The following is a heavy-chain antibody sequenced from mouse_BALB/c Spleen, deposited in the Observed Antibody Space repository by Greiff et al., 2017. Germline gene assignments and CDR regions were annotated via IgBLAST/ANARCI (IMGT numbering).Heavy chain of an antibody. V-gene: IGHV2-6-7*01. CDR1: GFSLTGYG. J-gene: IGHJ4*01. Sequence: QVQLKQSGPGLVAPSQSLSITCTVSGFSLTGYGVNWVRQPPGKGLEWLGMIWGDGSTDYYSALKSRLSISKNNTKSQVFLKMNSLQTDDTARYYGARDSVLRLPPMDYWGQGTSVTVSS. CDR3: ARDSVLRLPPMDY. D-gene: IGHD1-2*01. CDR2: IWGDGST.